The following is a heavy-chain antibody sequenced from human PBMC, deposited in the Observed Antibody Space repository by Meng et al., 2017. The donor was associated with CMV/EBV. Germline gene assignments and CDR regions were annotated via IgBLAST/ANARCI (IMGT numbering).Heavy chain of an antibody. CDR2: IIPIFGTA. CDR1: GGTFSSYA. CDR3: ARESGGYCSSTSCPIDY. V-gene: IGHV1-69*05. Sequence: SVKVSCKASGGTFSSYAISWVRQAPGQGLEWMGGIIPIFGTANYAQKFQGRVTITTDESTSTAYMELGSLRSEDTAVYYCARESGGYCSSTSCPIDYWGQGTLVTVSS. J-gene: IGHJ4*02. D-gene: IGHD2-2*01.